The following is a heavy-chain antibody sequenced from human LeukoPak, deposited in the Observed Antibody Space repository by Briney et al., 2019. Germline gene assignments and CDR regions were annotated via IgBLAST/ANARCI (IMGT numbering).Heavy chain of an antibody. CDR1: GFTFSSYW. CDR2: INWNGGST. Sequence: GGSLRLSCAASGFTFSSYWMSWVRQAPGKGLEWVSGINWNGGSTGYADSVKGRFTISRDNAKNSLYLQMNSLRAEDTALYYCARDVVGARASWGQGTLVTVSS. CDR3: ARDVVGARAS. D-gene: IGHD1-26*01. V-gene: IGHV3-20*04. J-gene: IGHJ5*02.